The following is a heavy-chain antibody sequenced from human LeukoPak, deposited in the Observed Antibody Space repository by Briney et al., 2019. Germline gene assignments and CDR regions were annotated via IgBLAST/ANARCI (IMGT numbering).Heavy chain of an antibody. D-gene: IGHD1-26*01. J-gene: IGHJ4*02. Sequence: PGRSLRLSCAASGFTFSTYGMHWVRQAPGKGLEWVAVISYDGSNKYYTDSVKGRFTISRDNSKNTLYLQMNSLRAEDTAVYYCAKASNGGSYYGVIIDYWGQGTLFTVSS. CDR2: ISYDGSNK. V-gene: IGHV3-30*18. CDR3: AKASNGGSYYGVIIDY. CDR1: GFTFSTYG.